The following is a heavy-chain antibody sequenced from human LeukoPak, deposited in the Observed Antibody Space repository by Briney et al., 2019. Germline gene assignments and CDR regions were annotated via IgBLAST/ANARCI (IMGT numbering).Heavy chain of an antibody. V-gene: IGHV4-59*08. CDR1: GGSISGYY. Sequence: SETLSLTCTVSGGSISGYYWSWIPQPPGKGLECIGYIYYSGSTNYNPSLKSRVTISVDTSRNQFSLKLTSVTAADTAVYYCAKVSDRDSSGYYWGFEYWGQGTLVTVSS. J-gene: IGHJ4*02. CDR3: AKVSDRDSSGYYWGFEY. D-gene: IGHD3-22*01. CDR2: IYYSGST.